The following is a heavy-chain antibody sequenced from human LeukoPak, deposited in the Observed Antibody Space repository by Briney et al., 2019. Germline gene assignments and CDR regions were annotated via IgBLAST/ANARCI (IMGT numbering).Heavy chain of an antibody. V-gene: IGHV4-4*07. D-gene: IGHD2-15*01. CDR1: GGSISSYY. J-gene: IGHJ4*02. Sequence: SETLSLTCTVSGGSISSYYWSWIRQPAGKGLEWIGRIYTSGSTNYNPSLKSRVTISVDTSKNQFSLKLSSVTAADAAVYYCARVGVGARYCSGGSCQHFDYWGQGTLVTVSS. CDR2: IYTSGST. CDR3: ARVGVGARYCSGGSCQHFDY.